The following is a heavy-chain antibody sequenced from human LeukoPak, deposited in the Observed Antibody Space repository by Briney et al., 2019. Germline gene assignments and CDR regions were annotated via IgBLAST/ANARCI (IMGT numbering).Heavy chain of an antibody. D-gene: IGHD3-10*01. CDR1: GFTFSNYD. Sequence: PGGSLRLSCAASGFTFSNYDMHWVRQAPGKGLEWVTFIQFDGSNKYYAHSVKGRFTISRDNSKDTLYLQMNSLKTEDTAVYYCAQDSGWLWVGGDFTRGGQGTLVTVSS. J-gene: IGHJ4*02. CDR2: IQFDGSNK. V-gene: IGHV3-30*02. CDR3: AQDSGWLWVGGDFTR.